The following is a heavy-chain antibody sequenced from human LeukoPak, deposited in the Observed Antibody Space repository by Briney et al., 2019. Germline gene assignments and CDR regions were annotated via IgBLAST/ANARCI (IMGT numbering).Heavy chain of an antibody. Sequence: SETLSLTCNVSGGSIRGYYWSWIRQPPGKGLEWIGYIYSGGSTNYNPSLKSRVTMSVDTSKNQFSLKVSSVTAADTAVYYCARETSQKGAHYMDVWGKGTTITISS. CDR3: ARETSQKGAHYMDV. D-gene: IGHD3-16*01. J-gene: IGHJ6*03. CDR1: GGSIRGYY. V-gene: IGHV4-59*01. CDR2: IYSGGST.